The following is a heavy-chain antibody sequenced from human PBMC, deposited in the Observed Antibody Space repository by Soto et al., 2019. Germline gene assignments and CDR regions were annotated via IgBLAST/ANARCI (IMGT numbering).Heavy chain of an antibody. CDR3: ARVSEYSSSWGYYFDY. CDR1: GGTFSSYA. V-gene: IGHV1-69*13. Sequence: ASVKVSCKASGGTFSSYAISWVRQAPGQGLEWMGGIIPIFGTANYAQKFQGRVTITADESTSTAYMELSSLRSEDTAVYYCARVSEYSSSWGYYFDYWGQGTLVTVSS. D-gene: IGHD6-6*01. CDR2: IIPIFGTA. J-gene: IGHJ4*02.